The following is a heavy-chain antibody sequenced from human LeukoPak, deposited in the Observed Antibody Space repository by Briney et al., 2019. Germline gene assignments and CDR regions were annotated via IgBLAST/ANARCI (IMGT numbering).Heavy chain of an antibody. CDR1: GGSISSYY. CDR2: IYTSGST. Sequence: PAETLSLTCTVSGGSISSYYWSWIRQPAGKGLEWIGRIYTSGSTNYNPSLKSRVTMSVDTSKHQFSLKLSSVNAADTAVYYCARGQAVPAAIPFDYWGQGTLVTVSS. V-gene: IGHV4-4*07. CDR3: ARGQAVPAAIPFDY. D-gene: IGHD2-2*02. J-gene: IGHJ4*02.